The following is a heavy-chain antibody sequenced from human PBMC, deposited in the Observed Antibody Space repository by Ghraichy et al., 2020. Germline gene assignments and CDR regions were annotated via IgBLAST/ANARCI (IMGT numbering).Heavy chain of an antibody. D-gene: IGHD3-22*01. J-gene: IGHJ4*02. Sequence: GGSLRLSCAASGFTFSSHWMSWVRQAPGKGPEWVANIKQDESEKYYVDSVKGRFTISRDNAKNSLYLQMNSLRVEDTAVYYCARAGEYYYDSSGYYAYWGQGTRVTVSS. V-gene: IGHV3-7*01. CDR3: ARAGEYYYDSSGYYAY. CDR1: GFTFSSHW. CDR2: IKQDESEK.